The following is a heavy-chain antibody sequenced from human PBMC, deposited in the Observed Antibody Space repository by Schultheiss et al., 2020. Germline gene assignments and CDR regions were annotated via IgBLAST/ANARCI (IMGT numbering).Heavy chain of an antibody. J-gene: IGHJ4*02. CDR1: GGSIGRSSYY. V-gene: IGHV4-39*07. CDR3: ARGFLGSSL. D-gene: IGHD3-16*01. CDR2: IYYSGST. Sequence: SETLSLTCNVSGGSIGRSSYYWGWIRQPPGKGLEWIGNIYYSGSTNYNPSLKSRVTISVDTSKNQFSLKLSSVTAADTAVYYCARGFLGSSLWGQGTLVTVSA.